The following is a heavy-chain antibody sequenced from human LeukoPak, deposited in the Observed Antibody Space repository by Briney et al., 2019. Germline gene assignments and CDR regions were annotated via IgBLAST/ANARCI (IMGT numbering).Heavy chain of an antibody. D-gene: IGHD6-13*01. CDR2: ISGDGVST. V-gene: IGHV3-43*02. J-gene: IGHJ4*02. Sequence: PGGSLRLSCAASGFTFDDYAMHWVRQAPGMGLQLVSLISGDGVSTYYAASMKGRFTISRDNSKNSLYLQMNSLRAEDTALYYCAKDLSYSSSHPFDYWGQGTLVTVSS. CDR3: AKDLSYSSSHPFDY. CDR1: GFTFDDYA.